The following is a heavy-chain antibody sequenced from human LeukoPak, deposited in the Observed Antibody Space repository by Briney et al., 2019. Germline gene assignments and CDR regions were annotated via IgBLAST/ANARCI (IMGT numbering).Heavy chain of an antibody. J-gene: IGHJ4*02. V-gene: IGHV1-18*01. CDR3: AAATTYYDFWSGYSAFDY. D-gene: IGHD3-3*01. CDR1: GYTFTSYG. Sequence: GASVKVSCKASGYTFTSYGISWVRQAPGQGLEWMGWISAYNGNTNYAQKLQGRVTMTTDTSTSTAYMELSSLRSEDTAVYYCAAATTYYDFWSGYSAFDYWGQGTLVTVSS. CDR2: ISAYNGNT.